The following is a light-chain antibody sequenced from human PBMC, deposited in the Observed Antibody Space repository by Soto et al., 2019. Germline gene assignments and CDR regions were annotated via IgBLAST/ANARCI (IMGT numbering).Light chain of an antibody. CDR1: SSDVGAYNF. Sequence: QSSLTQPASVSGSPGQSITISCAGSSSDVGAYNFVSWYQHHPGKAPKLILYEVTTHPSGVSSRFSGSKSGNTASLTISGLQADDEANYYCSSYTSSNTPYVLGTGTKV. CDR3: SSYTSSNTPYV. J-gene: IGLJ1*01. CDR2: EVT. V-gene: IGLV2-14*01.